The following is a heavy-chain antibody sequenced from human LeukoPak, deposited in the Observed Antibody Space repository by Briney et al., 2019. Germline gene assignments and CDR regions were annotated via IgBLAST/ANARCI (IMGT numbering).Heavy chain of an antibody. CDR3: ARLPLRSIAVGYYGMDV. CDR2: IIPIFGTA. V-gene: IGHV1-69*01. D-gene: IGHD6-6*01. CDR1: GGTFSSFA. Sequence: SVKVSCKASGGTFSSFAISWVRQAPGQGLEWMGGIIPIFGTANYAQKFQGRVTITADESTSTAYMELSSLRSEDTAVYYCARLPLRSIAVGYYGMDVWGQGTTVTVSS. J-gene: IGHJ6*02.